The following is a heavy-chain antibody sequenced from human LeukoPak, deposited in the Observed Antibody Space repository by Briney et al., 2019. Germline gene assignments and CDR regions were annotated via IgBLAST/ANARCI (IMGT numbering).Heavy chain of an antibody. V-gene: IGHV3-23*01. Sequence: RSGGSLRLSCAASGFTFSSSAMSWVRQAPGKGLDWVSTISASGDSTFYADSVKGRFTISRDNTRNTVYLQMNSLRAEDTAVYYCANRGHSMGWFDYWGQGTLVTVSS. CDR1: GFTFSSSA. CDR3: ANRGHSMGWFDY. J-gene: IGHJ5*01. D-gene: IGHD2-21*01. CDR2: ISASGDST.